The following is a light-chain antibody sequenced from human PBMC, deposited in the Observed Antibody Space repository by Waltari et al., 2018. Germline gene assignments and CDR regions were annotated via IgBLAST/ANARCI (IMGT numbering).Light chain of an antibody. CDR1: SSDVGGYNY. CDR3: SSYTASRHYV. J-gene: IGLJ1*01. V-gene: IGLV2-14*03. CDR2: DVS. Sequence: QSALTQPASVSGSPGQSITISCTGTSSDVGGYNYVSWYQQYPDKAPKLLIYDVSTRPSGASDRFSGSKSGNTASLIISGLQAEDEADYYCSSYTASRHYVFGTGTKVTVL.